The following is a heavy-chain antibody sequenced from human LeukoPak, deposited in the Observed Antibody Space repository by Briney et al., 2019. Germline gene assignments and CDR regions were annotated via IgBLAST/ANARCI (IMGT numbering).Heavy chain of an antibody. Sequence: SETLSLTCTVSGGSISSYYWSWIRQPPGKGLEWIGYIYYSGSTNYNPSLKSRVTISVDTSKNQFSLKLSSVTAADTAVYYCARDRADSDTVLDYWGQGTLVTVSS. J-gene: IGHJ4*02. D-gene: IGHD2-8*02. CDR3: ARDRADSDTVLDY. CDR1: GGSISSYY. CDR2: IYYSGST. V-gene: IGHV4-59*01.